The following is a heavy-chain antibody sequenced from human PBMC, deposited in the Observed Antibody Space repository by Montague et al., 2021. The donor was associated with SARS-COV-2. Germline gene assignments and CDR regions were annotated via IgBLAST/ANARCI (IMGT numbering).Heavy chain of an antibody. V-gene: IGHV3-7*01. CDR1: GFTFSSYW. D-gene: IGHD3-3*01. J-gene: IGHJ6*02. Sequence: SLRLSFAASGFTFSSYWMSWVRQAPGKGLEWVANIKQDGSEKYYVDSVKGRFTISRDNAKNSLYLQMNSLRAEDTAVYYCARDSFWSGYYTDYYGMDVWGQGTTVTVSS. CDR3: ARDSFWSGYYTDYYGMDV. CDR2: IKQDGSEK.